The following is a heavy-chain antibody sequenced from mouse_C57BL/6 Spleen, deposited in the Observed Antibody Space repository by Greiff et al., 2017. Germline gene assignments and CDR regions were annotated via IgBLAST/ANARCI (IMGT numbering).Heavy chain of an antibody. J-gene: IGHJ4*01. Sequence: ESGPGLVKPSQSLSLTCSVTGHSITSGYYWNWIRQFPGNKLEWLGYISYDGSNNYNPSLKNRISITRDTSKNQFFLKLNSVTTEDTATYYGARDLLQNDYDEGYAMDYWGQGTSVTVSS. CDR2: ISYDGSN. CDR3: ARDLLQNDYDEGYAMDY. V-gene: IGHV3-6*01. CDR1: GHSITSGYY. D-gene: IGHD2-4*01.